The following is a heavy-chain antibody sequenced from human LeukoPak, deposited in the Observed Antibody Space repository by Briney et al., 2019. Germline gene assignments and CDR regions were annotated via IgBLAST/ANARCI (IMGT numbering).Heavy chain of an antibody. V-gene: IGHV3-21*01. Sequence: GGSLRLSCAASGFTFSSYSMNWVRQAPGKGLEWVSSISSSSSYIYYADSVKSRFTISRDNAKNSLYLQMNSLRAEDTAVYYCASLAARPLKNWFDPWGQGTLVTVSS. CDR1: GFTFSSYS. CDR2: ISSSSSYI. CDR3: ASLAARPLKNWFDP. D-gene: IGHD6-6*01. J-gene: IGHJ5*02.